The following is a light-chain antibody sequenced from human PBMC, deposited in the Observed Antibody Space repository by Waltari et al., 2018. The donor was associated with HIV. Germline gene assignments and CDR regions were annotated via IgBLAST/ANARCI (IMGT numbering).Light chain of an antibody. J-gene: IGLJ7*01. CDR2: EAN. CDR1: ALPRKY. CDR3: YSTDDSGNPLAV. Sequence: SYELIQPPSVSVSPGQTARITCSGDALPRKYAFWYQQKSGQAPVLFIYEANRRPSGFHEGFSGSSSGTMATLTISGAQVEDEGDYYCYSTDDSGNPLAVFGGGTQLTVL. V-gene: IGLV3-10*01.